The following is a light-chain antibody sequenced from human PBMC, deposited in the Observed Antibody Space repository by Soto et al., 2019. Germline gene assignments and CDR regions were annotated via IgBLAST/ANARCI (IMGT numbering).Light chain of an antibody. V-gene: IGKV1-27*01. Sequence: DIQMTQSPSSLSASVGDRVTITCRASQAIGNFLAWYQQKPGKVPKLLIYATSTLQSVVPSRFSASGSGTDFNLTISSLQPEDFAVYYCQNYNSVPYTFGPGTTVDTK. CDR1: QAIGNF. CDR2: ATS. CDR3: QNYNSVPYT. J-gene: IGKJ3*01.